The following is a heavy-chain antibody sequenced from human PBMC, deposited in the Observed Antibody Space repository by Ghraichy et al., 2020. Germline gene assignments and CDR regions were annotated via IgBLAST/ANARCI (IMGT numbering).Heavy chain of an antibody. Sequence: ASVKVSCKASGYTFTSYGISWVRQAPGQGLEWMGWISAYNGNTNYAQKLQGRVTMTTDTSTSTAYMELRSLRSDDTAVYYCARDPSVGGVCGGDCYPFDYWGQGTLVTVSS. CDR2: ISAYNGNT. CDR1: GYTFTSYG. V-gene: IGHV1-18*01. J-gene: IGHJ4*02. D-gene: IGHD2-21*01. CDR3: ARDPSVGGVCGGDCYPFDY.